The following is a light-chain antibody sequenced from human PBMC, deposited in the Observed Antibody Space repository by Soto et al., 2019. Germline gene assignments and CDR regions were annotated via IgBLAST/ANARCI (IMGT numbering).Light chain of an antibody. J-gene: IGKJ1*01. CDR1: QDVYTF. CDR2: DAS. Sequence: VQMTQSPSSLSASVGDRVTITCRASQDVYTFLAWYRQRPGRAPELLIYDASTLQAGVPSRFSGDGFGTHFILTISSLQPEDVATYYCQHYNKAPWTFGQVTKV. CDR3: QHYNKAPWT. V-gene: IGKV1-27*01.